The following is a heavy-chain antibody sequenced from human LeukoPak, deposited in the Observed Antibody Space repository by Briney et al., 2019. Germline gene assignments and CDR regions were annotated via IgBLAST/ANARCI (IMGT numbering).Heavy chain of an antibody. D-gene: IGHD1-26*01. CDR2: ISGSGGST. CDR3: AKGSPWATGYFDS. CDR1: GITLSNYA. Sequence: GGSLRLSCAVSGITLSNYAKSWVRQAPGKGLEWVSAISGSGGSTYYADSVKGRFTISRDNSKNTLYLQMNSLRAEDTAVYYCAKGSPWATGYFDSWGQGTLVTVSS. J-gene: IGHJ4*02. V-gene: IGHV3-23*01.